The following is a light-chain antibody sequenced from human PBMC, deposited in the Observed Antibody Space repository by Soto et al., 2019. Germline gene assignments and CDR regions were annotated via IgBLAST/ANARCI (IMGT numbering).Light chain of an antibody. CDR3: QQYNNWPQT. J-gene: IGKJ1*01. Sequence: EIVMTQSPATLSVSPGERATLSCRASQIVSSNLAWYQQKPGQAPRLLIYGASTRATGIPARFSGSGSGTEFTLTISRLQSEDFAVYYCQQYNNWPQTFGQGTKVEIK. CDR2: GAS. CDR1: QIVSSN. V-gene: IGKV3-15*01.